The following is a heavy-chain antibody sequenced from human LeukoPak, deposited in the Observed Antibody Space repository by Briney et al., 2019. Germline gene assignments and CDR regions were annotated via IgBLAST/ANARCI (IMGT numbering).Heavy chain of an antibody. Sequence: ASVKVSCKASGGTFSSYAISWVRQAPGQGLEWMGGIIPIFGTANYAQKFQGRVTITADESASTAYMELSSLRSEDTAVYYCASRPLRGLEIGYWGQGTLVTVSS. CDR1: GGTFSSYA. J-gene: IGHJ4*02. CDR2: IIPIFGTA. V-gene: IGHV1-69*13. D-gene: IGHD3-3*01. CDR3: ASRPLRGLEIGY.